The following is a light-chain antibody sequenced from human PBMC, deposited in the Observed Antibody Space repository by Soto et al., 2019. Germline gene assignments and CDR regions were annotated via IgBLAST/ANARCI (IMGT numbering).Light chain of an antibody. CDR1: SSDVGGYNY. J-gene: IGLJ1*01. CDR2: DVS. Sequence: QSALTQPASVSGSPGQSITISCTGTSSDVGGYNYVSWYQQHPRKAPKLMIYDVSNRPSGVSNRFSGSKSGNTASLTISGLQAEDEADYYCSSYTSSSTLDVFGTGTQLTVL. CDR3: SSYTSSSTLDV. V-gene: IGLV2-14*01.